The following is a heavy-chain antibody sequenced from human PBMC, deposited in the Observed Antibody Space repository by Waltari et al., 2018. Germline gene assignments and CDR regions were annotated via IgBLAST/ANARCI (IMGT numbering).Heavy chain of an antibody. J-gene: IGHJ5*02. Sequence: QLQLQESGPGLVKPSETLSLACTVSGGSISSGSYYWGWIRQPPGKGLERIGTIYYSGSTYYNPSLKSRLTISVDTSKNQFSLNLGSVTAADTAVYYCASYNWNYAWFDPWGQGTLVTVSS. CDR3: ASYNWNYAWFDP. V-gene: IGHV4-39*07. CDR1: GGSISSGSYY. D-gene: IGHD1-7*01. CDR2: IYYSGST.